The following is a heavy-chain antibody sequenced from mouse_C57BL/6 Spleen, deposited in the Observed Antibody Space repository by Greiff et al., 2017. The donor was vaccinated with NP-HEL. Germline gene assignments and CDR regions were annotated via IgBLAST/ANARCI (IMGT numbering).Heavy chain of an antibody. CDR3: ARVHYGSSSYYFDY. Sequence: VQLKESGPELVKPGASVKISCKASGYSFTDYNMNWVKQSNGKSLEWIGVINPNYGTTSYNQKFKGKATLTVDQSSSTAYMQLNSLTSEDSAVYYCARVHYGSSSYYFDYWGQGTTLTVSS. V-gene: IGHV1-39*01. CDR2: INPNYGTT. CDR1: GYSFTDYN. D-gene: IGHD1-1*01. J-gene: IGHJ2*01.